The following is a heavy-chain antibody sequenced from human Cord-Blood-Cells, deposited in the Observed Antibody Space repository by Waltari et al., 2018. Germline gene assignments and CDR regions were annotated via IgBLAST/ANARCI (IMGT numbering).Heavy chain of an antibody. V-gene: IGHV4-39*07. J-gene: IGHJ4*02. CDR2: IYYSGST. Sequence: QLQLQESGPGLVKPSETLSLTCTVSGGSISSSSYYWGWIRTPPGKGLEWIGSIYYSGSTYYNPSLKSRVTISVDTSKNQFSLKLSSVTAADTAVYYCATRKPYCSSTSCYPPMVDYWGQGTLVTVSS. D-gene: IGHD2-2*01. CDR1: GGSISSSSYY. CDR3: ATRKPYCSSTSCYPPMVDY.